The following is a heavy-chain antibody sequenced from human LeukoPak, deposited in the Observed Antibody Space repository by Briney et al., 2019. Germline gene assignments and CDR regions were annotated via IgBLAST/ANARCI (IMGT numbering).Heavy chain of an antibody. CDR2: IYSGGIT. CDR1: GFTVSTNY. Sequence: GGCLRLSCAASGFTVSTNYMSWVRQAPGKGLEWVSVIYSGGITYYADSVKGRFNISRDNSKNTLYLQMYSLRPEDTALYYCTRRHSSGSNWGQGTLVTVSS. J-gene: IGHJ4*02. D-gene: IGHD6-19*01. CDR3: TRRHSSGSN. V-gene: IGHV3-66*02.